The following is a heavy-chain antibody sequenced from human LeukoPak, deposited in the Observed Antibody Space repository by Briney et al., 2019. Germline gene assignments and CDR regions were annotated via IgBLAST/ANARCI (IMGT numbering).Heavy chain of an antibody. CDR1: GYTFTSYG. J-gene: IGHJ5*02. D-gene: IGHD3-3*01. Sequence: GASVKVSCKASGYTFTSYGISWVRQAPGQGLEWMGWINAGNGNTKYSQKFQGRVTITRDTSASTAYMELSSLRSEDTAVYYCARTDFWSFDPWGQGTLVTVSS. CDR3: ARTDFWSFDP. CDR2: INAGNGNT. V-gene: IGHV1-3*01.